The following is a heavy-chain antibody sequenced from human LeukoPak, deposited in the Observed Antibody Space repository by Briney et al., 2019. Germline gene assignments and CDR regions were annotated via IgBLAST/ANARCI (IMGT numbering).Heavy chain of an antibody. CDR1: GFTFSSYA. D-gene: IGHD1-26*01. Sequence: GGSRRLSCAASGFTFSSYARSWVRQAPGKGLEWVSAISGSGGSTYYADSVKGRFTISRDNSKNTLYLQMNSLRAEDTAVYYCAKEGVEMGAYSCDYWGQGTLVTVSS. J-gene: IGHJ4*02. V-gene: IGHV3-23*01. CDR2: ISGSGGST. CDR3: AKEGVEMGAYSCDY.